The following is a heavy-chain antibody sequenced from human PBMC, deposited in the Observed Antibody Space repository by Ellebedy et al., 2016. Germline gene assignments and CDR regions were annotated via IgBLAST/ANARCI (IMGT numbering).Heavy chain of an antibody. CDR1: GGTFSSYA. Sequence: SVKVSCXASGGTFSSYAISWVRQAPGQGLEWMGGIIPIFGTANYAQKFQGRVTITADESTSTAYMELSSLRSEDTAVYYCARSQGDYDFWSGWGNWFDPWGQGTLVTVSS. CDR2: IIPIFGTA. D-gene: IGHD3-3*01. V-gene: IGHV1-69*13. J-gene: IGHJ5*02. CDR3: ARSQGDYDFWSGWGNWFDP.